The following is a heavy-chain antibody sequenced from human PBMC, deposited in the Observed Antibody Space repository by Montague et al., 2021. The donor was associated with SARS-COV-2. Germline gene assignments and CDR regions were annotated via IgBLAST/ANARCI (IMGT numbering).Heavy chain of an antibody. CDR1: GGSFNSYY. CDR3: AVELNYFFDY. Sequence: SETLSLTCAVSGGSFNSYYRSWIRQPPGKGLEWIGSIYHNGKTYYNPSLERRALLSIDTSKNQFSLRLSSVIASDTAVYYCAVELNYFFDYWGQGFLVSVSS. J-gene: IGHJ4*02. D-gene: IGHD1-7*01. CDR2: IYHNGKT. V-gene: IGHV4-59*04.